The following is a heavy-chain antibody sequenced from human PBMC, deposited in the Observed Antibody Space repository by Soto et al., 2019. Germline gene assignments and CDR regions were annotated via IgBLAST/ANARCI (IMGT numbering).Heavy chain of an antibody. CDR2: INHSGST. D-gene: IGHD3-9*01. V-gene: IGHV4-34*01. CDR1: GGSFSGYY. J-gene: IGHJ4*02. Sequence: PSETLSLTCAVYGGSFSGYYWSWIRQPPGKGLEWIGEINHSGSTNYNPSLKSRVTISVDTSKNQFSLKLSSVTAADTAVYYCARGGYDILTGYPLYTASFDYWGQGTLVTVSS. CDR3: ARGGYDILTGYPLYTASFDY.